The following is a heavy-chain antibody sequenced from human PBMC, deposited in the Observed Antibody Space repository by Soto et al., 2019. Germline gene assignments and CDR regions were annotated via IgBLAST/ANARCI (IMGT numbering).Heavy chain of an antibody. CDR3: TSYYDRLGSIDY. J-gene: IGHJ4*02. V-gene: IGHV3-49*04. D-gene: IGHD3-22*01. CDR1: VFPFCYYA. Sequence: GGSLIFSCTSSVFPFCYYAMNWVRQAPGKELEWVGFIRSKAYGGTTEYAASGKGRFTISRYDSKSIAYLQMTSLKTEDTAVNDCTSYYDRLGSIDYWGQGTMVTVSP. CDR2: IRSKAYGGTT.